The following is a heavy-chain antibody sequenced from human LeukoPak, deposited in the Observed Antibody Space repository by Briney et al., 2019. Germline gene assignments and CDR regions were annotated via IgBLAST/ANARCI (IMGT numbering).Heavy chain of an antibody. V-gene: IGHV4-59*01. Sequence: SETLSLTCTVSGGSISSYYWSWIRQPPGKGLEWSGYIYYSGSTNYNPSLKSRVTISVDTSKNQFSLKLRSGTAADTAVYYCARVEEGYGSGRRENYYYYYMDVWGKGTTVTISS. J-gene: IGHJ6*03. CDR2: IYYSGST. CDR1: GGSISSYY. CDR3: ARVEEGYGSGRRENYYYYYMDV. D-gene: IGHD3-10*01.